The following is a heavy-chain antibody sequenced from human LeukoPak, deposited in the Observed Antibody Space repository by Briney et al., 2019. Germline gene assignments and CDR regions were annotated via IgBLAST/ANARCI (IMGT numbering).Heavy chain of an antibody. V-gene: IGHV3-48*03. CDR3: GRVAPGYFDY. Sequence: GSLRLSCAASGFTFSSYEMNWVRQAPGKGLEWVSYISSSGSTIYYADSVKGRFTISRDNAKNSLYLQMNSLRAEDTAVYYCGRVAPGYFDYWGQGTLVTVSS. J-gene: IGHJ4*02. CDR1: GFTFSSYE. CDR2: ISSSGSTI.